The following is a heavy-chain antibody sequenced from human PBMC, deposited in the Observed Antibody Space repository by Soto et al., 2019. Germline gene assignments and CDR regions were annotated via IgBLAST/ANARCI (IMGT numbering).Heavy chain of an antibody. J-gene: IGHJ5*02. CDR1: GFTFDDYA. V-gene: IGHV3-9*01. CDR2: ISWNSGSI. CDR3: AKDKWRDIVVVPAAQNNWFDP. Sequence: EVQLVESGGGLVQPGRSLRLSCAASGFTFDDYAMHWVRQAPGKGLEWVSGISWNSGSIGYADSVKGRFTISRDNAKNSLYLQMNSLRAEDTALYYCAKDKWRDIVVVPAAQNNWFDPWGQGTLVTVSS. D-gene: IGHD2-2*01.